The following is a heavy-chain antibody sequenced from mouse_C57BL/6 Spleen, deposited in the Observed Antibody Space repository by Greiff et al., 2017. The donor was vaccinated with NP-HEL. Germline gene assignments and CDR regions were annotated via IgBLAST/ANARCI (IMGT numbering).Heavy chain of an antibody. J-gene: IGHJ4*01. Sequence: QVQLQQPGAELEKPGASVKLSCKASGYTFTSYWMHWVKQRPGQGLEWIGMIHPNSGSTNYNEKFKSKATLTVDKSSSTAYMQLSSLTSEDSAVYYGARSELGGAMDYWGQGTSVTVSS. CDR1: GYTFTSYW. D-gene: IGHD4-1*01. V-gene: IGHV1-64*01. CDR3: ARSELGGAMDY. CDR2: IHPNSGST.